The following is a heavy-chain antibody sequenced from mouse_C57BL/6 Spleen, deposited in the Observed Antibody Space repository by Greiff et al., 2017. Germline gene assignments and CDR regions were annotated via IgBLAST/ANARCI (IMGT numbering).Heavy chain of an antibody. CDR3: ARWSTTPWYCDV. D-gene: IGHD1-1*01. CDR1: GYAFSSSW. Sequence: QVQLKESGPELVKPGASVKISCKASGYAFSSSWMTWVKQRPGKGLEWIGRIYPGDGDTNYNGKFKGKATLTADKSSSTAYMQLSSLTSEDSAVYFCARWSTTPWYCDVWGTGTTVTVSS. CDR2: IYPGDGDT. V-gene: IGHV1-82*01. J-gene: IGHJ1*03.